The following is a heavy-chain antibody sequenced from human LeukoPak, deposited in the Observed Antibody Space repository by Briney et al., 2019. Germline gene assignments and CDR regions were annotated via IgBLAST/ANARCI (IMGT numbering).Heavy chain of an antibody. CDR1: GFTFSSYG. D-gene: IGHD3-3*01. Sequence: GGSLRLSCAASGFTFSSYGMHWVRQAPGKGLEWVGRIKSKTDGETTDYAAPVKGRFTISRDDSKNTLYLQMNSLKTEDTAVYYCTTGHLYYDFWSGFNWGQGTLVTVSS. CDR2: IKSKTDGETT. CDR3: TTGHLYYDFWSGFN. J-gene: IGHJ4*02. V-gene: IGHV3-15*01.